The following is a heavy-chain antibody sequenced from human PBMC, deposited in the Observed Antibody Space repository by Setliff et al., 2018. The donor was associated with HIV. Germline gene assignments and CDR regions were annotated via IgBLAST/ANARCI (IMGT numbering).Heavy chain of an antibody. V-gene: IGHV4-34*01. J-gene: IGHJ5*02. Sequence: SETRSLTCAVFGGSFSDFYWSWIRQPPGKGLEWIGEISYSGSTVYNPSLKSRVTMSVDASKNLVSLNLNSVTAADTAIYYCARGVARQVVIDRWFDPWGQGTPVTVSS. D-gene: IGHD2-21*01. CDR1: GGSFSDFY. CDR2: ISYSGST. CDR3: ARGVARQVVIDRWFDP.